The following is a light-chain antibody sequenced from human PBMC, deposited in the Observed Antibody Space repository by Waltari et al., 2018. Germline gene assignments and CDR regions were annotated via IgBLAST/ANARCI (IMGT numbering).Light chain of an antibody. Sequence: DIVMTQSPLSLPVTPGEPASISCRSSQSLLHSNGYNYLDWYLQKLGQSPQLLIYLGSNRASGVPDRFSGSGSGTDFTLKISRVEPEDVGVYYCMQALQTPWTFGQGTKVEIK. CDR1: QSLLHSNGYNY. CDR3: MQALQTPWT. CDR2: LGS. V-gene: IGKV2-28*01. J-gene: IGKJ1*01.